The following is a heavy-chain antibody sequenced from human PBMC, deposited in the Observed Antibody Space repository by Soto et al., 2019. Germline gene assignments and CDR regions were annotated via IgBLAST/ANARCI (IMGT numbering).Heavy chain of an antibody. J-gene: IGHJ4*02. CDR1: GFTFSRYA. V-gene: IGHV3-23*01. CDR2: ISGSGGST. CDR3: AKGDSYSSSWFQFDY. Sequence: GGSLRLSCAASGFTFSRYAMIWVRQAPGKGLEWVSAISGSGGSTYYADSVKGRFTISRDNSKNTLYLQMNSLRAEDTAVYYCAKGDSYSSSWFQFDYWGQGTLVTVSS. D-gene: IGHD6-13*01.